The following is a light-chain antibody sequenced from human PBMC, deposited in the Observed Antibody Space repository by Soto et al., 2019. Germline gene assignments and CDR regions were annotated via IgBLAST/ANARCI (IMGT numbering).Light chain of an antibody. Sequence: QSVLTQPPSASGTPGQRVTIPCSGSSSNIGSNTVNWYQQLPGTAPKLLIYSNNQRPSGVPDRFSGSKSGTSASLAISGLQSEDEADYYCAAWDDNLNGVVFGGGTKLTVL. V-gene: IGLV1-44*01. CDR1: SSNIGSNT. J-gene: IGLJ2*01. CDR3: AAWDDNLNGVV. CDR2: SNN.